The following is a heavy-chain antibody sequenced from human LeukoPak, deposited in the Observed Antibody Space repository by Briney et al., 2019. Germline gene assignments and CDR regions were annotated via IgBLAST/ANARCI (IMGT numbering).Heavy chain of an antibody. Sequence: PSETLSLTCAVYGGSFSGYYWSWIRQPPGKGLEWIGEINHSGSTNYNPSLKSRVTISVDTSKNQFSLKLSSVTAADTAVYYCAKDLQWIQLWLGFDYWGQGTLVTVSS. V-gene: IGHV4-34*01. J-gene: IGHJ4*02. CDR3: AKDLQWIQLWLGFDY. CDR1: GGSFSGYY. D-gene: IGHD5-18*01. CDR2: INHSGST.